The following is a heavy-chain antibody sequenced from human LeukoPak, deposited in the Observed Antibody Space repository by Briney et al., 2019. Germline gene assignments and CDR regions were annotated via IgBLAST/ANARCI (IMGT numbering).Heavy chain of an antibody. Sequence: GESLRLSCAASGFTFSSYWMHWVRQAPGKGLVWVSRINSDGSSTSYADSVKGRFTISRDNAKNTLYLQMNSLRAEDTAVYYCARMGLEMATALDYWGQGTLVTVSS. D-gene: IGHD5-24*01. CDR1: GFTFSSYW. CDR2: INSDGSST. CDR3: ARMGLEMATALDY. V-gene: IGHV3-74*01. J-gene: IGHJ4*02.